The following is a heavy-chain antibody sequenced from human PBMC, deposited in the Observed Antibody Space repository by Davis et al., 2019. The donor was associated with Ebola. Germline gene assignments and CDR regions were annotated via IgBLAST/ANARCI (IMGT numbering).Heavy chain of an antibody. Sequence: PSETLSLTCAVYGGSFSGYYWGWIRQPPGKGLEWIGSIYYSGSTYYNPSLKSRVTISVDTSKNQFSLKLSSVTAADTAVYYCATKDVDTAMVGVDYWGQGTLVTVSS. V-gene: IGHV4-34*01. CDR2: IYYSGST. CDR3: ATKDVDTAMVGVDY. CDR1: GGSFSGYY. J-gene: IGHJ4*02. D-gene: IGHD5-18*01.